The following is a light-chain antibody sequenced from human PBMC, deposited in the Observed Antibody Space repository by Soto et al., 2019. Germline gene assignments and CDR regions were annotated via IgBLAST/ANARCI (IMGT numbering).Light chain of an antibody. CDR1: SSNIGAGYD. V-gene: IGLV1-40*01. CDR3: PSYDSSLSAVV. CDR2: ANN. J-gene: IGLJ2*01. Sequence: QSVLTQPPSVSGAPGQRVTISCTGSSSNIGAGYDVHWYQQLPGTAPKLLIYANNNRPSGVPDRFSGSKSGTSASLAITGLQAEDEADYYCPSYDSSLSAVVFGGGTKVTVL.